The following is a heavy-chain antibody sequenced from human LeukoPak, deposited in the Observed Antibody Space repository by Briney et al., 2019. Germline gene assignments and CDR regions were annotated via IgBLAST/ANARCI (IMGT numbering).Heavy chain of an antibody. CDR1: GFTFTDYW. Sequence: GGSLRLSCAASGFTFTDYWMAWVRQVPGKGLEWVANINRAGIESYYVDSVKGRFTISRDNAEKSLYLQMDSLRVDDTAVYYCARVGTWELQRVFDNWGQGTLVTVSS. CDR2: INRAGIES. CDR3: ARVGTWELQRVFDN. J-gene: IGHJ4*02. V-gene: IGHV3-7*01. D-gene: IGHD1-26*01.